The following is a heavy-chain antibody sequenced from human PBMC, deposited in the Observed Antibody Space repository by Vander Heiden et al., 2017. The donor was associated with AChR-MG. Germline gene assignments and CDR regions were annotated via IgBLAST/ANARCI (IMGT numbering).Heavy chain of an antibody. V-gene: IGHV5-51*03. CDR3: ARRGLGDVDFDF. CDR2: IYPGDSDT. J-gene: IGHJ3*01. CDR1: GYSFTSHW. Sequence: DVQLVQSGAEVRKPGEPLSISCKGSGYSFTSHWIGRVPQMPGKGLEWMGIIYPGDSDTRYSPSFQGQVTISADQAITTSYLQWTSLKASDTAMYYCARRGLGDVDFDFWGQVTMVKVSS. D-gene: IGHD3-10*01.